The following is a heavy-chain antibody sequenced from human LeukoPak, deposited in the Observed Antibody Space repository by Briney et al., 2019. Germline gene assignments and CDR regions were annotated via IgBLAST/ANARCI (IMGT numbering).Heavy chain of an antibody. J-gene: IGHJ3*02. CDR3: ARNPPGRQWLVKFGAFDI. D-gene: IGHD6-19*01. Sequence: GASVKVSCKASGYTFTSYGIHWVRQAPGQRLEWMGWINTGNGNTEYSQKFQGRVTITADESTSTAYMELSSRRSEDTAVYYCARNPPGRQWLVKFGAFDIWGQGTMVTVSS. CDR2: INTGNGNT. V-gene: IGHV1-3*04. CDR1: GYTFTSYG.